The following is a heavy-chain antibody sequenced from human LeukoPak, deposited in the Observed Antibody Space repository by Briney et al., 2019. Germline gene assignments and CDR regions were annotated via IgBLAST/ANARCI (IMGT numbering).Heavy chain of an antibody. CDR1: GYSFTSYW. D-gene: IGHD2-15*01. Sequence: GESLKISCKGSGYSFTSYWIGWVRQMPGKGLEWMGIIYPGDSDTRYSPSFQGQVTISADKSISTAYLQWSSLKASDTAMHYCARVLGYCSGGSCYNFDYWGQGTLVTVSS. CDR2: IYPGDSDT. V-gene: IGHV5-51*01. CDR3: ARVLGYCSGGSCYNFDY. J-gene: IGHJ4*02.